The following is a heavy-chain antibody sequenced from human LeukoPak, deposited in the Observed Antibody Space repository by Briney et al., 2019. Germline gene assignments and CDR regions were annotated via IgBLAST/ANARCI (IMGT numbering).Heavy chain of an antibody. J-gene: IGHJ4*02. Sequence: GGSLRLSCVASGFTFSSHAMTWVRQAPGKGLEWVSAISISGDTTYYADAVKGRFTISRDNSKNTVYLQMNSLRAEDTAVYYCANEIRPNDYWGQGTLVTVSS. CDR2: ISISGDTT. D-gene: IGHD4-17*01. CDR1: GFTFSSHA. V-gene: IGHV3-23*01. CDR3: ANEIRPNDY.